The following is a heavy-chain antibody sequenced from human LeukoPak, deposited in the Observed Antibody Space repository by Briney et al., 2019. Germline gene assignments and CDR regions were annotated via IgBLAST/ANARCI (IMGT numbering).Heavy chain of an antibody. CDR2: IYHSGST. V-gene: IGHV4-30-2*01. CDR3: ARYSMTTVNFDY. CDR1: GGSISSGGYY. D-gene: IGHD4-17*01. Sequence: PSQTLSLTCTVSGGSISSGGYYWSWIRQPPGKGLEWIGYIYHSGSTYYNPSLKSRVTISVDTSKNQFSLKLSSVTAADTAVYYCARYSMTTVNFDYWGQGTLVTVSS. J-gene: IGHJ4*02.